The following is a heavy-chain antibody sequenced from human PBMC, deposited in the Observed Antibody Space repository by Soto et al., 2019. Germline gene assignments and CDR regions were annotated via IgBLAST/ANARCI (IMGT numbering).Heavy chain of an antibody. Sequence: SETLSLTSTVSGVSISNSSYYWGWIRRPPGKGLEWIGTIYYSGITYYNPSLKGRVTISVDTSKNQFSLKLTSVTAADTAVYYCARHGSNWGQGTLVTVSS. V-gene: IGHV4-39*01. CDR2: IYYSGIT. J-gene: IGHJ4*02. CDR3: ARHGSN. CDR1: GVSISNSSYY.